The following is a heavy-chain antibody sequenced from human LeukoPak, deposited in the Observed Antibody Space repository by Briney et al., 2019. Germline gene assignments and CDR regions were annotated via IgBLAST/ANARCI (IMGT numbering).Heavy chain of an antibody. V-gene: IGHV3-74*01. CDR2: IDTDGRTT. Sequence: GGSLRLSCAASGCTFSSYWMHWVRQVPGQGLVWVSRIDTDGRTTDYADSVRGRFTIYRDNVQNTLYLQMNSLTAEDTAVYYCARDVAGARSYWGQGALVSVSS. D-gene: IGHD3-10*01. CDR1: GCTFSSYW. J-gene: IGHJ4*02. CDR3: ARDVAGARSY.